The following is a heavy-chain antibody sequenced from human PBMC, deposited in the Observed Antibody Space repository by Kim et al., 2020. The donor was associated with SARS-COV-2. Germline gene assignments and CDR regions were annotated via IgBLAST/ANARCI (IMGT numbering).Heavy chain of an antibody. V-gene: IGHV1-69*04. Sequence: SVKVSCKASGGTFSSYAISWVRQAPGQGLEWMGRIIPILGIANYAQKFQGRVTITADKSTSTAYMELSSLRSEDTAVYYCARDFGGNSLYYYYGMDVWGQGTTVTVSS. D-gene: IGHD2-21*02. J-gene: IGHJ6*02. CDR1: GGTFSSYA. CDR3: ARDFGGNSLYYYYGMDV. CDR2: IIPILGIA.